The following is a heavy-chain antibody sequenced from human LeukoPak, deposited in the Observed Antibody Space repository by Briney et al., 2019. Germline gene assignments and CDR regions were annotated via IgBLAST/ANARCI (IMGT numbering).Heavy chain of an antibody. V-gene: IGHV3-30*02. Sequence: PGGSLRLSCAASGFTFSSYGMHWVRQAPGKGLEWVAFIRYDGSNKYYADSVKGRFTISRDNSKNTLYLQMNSLRAEDTAVYYCAKDRVVPAAIGGYNWFDPWGQGTLVTVSS. J-gene: IGHJ5*02. D-gene: IGHD2-2*02. CDR2: IRYDGSNK. CDR3: AKDRVVPAAIGGYNWFDP. CDR1: GFTFSSYG.